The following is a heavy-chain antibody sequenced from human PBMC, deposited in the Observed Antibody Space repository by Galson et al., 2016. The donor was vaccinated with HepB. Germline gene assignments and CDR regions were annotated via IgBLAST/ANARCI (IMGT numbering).Heavy chain of an antibody. V-gene: IGHV6-1*01. Sequence: CAISGDSVSSSTAAWHWIRQSPSRGLEWLARTQYRSKWESHYADSVRSRVTVIPDTSKNLLTLQVNSVPPKDTAVYYCVKGPPAYHYYGMDVWGQGTPVTVSS. J-gene: IGHJ6*02. CDR2: TQYRSKWES. CDR1: GDSVSSSTAA. CDR3: VKGPPAYHYYGMDV.